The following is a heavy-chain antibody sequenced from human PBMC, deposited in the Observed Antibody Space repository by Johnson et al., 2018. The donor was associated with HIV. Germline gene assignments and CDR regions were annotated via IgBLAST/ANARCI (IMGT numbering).Heavy chain of an antibody. CDR2: ISGSGGRT. Sequence: VQLVESGGGLVQPGGSLRLSCAASGFTFSSYAMSWVRQAPGQGLEWVSAISGSGGRTYYADSVQGRFTLSRDNSKNTLYLQMNSLRAEDTAVYYCAKAGDLYCSSTSCYVGAFDIWGQGTMVTVSS. D-gene: IGHD2-2*01. CDR1: GFTFSSYA. V-gene: IGHV3-23*04. CDR3: AKAGDLYCSSTSCYVGAFDI. J-gene: IGHJ3*02.